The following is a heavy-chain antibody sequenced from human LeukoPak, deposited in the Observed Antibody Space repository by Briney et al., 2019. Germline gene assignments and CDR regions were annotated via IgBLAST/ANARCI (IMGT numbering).Heavy chain of an antibody. V-gene: IGHV4-4*07. CDR2: IYSSGST. CDR3: ARDRGSDGSDQLDP. CDR1: GGSISSYY. J-gene: IGHJ5*02. Sequence: SETLSLTCTVSGGSISSYYWTWIRQPAGKGLEWIGRIYSSGSTIYNPSLKSRVTMSLDMSNSQFSLKLSSVTAADTAVYYCARDRGSDGSDQLDPWGQATLGTVSS. D-gene: IGHD3-10*01.